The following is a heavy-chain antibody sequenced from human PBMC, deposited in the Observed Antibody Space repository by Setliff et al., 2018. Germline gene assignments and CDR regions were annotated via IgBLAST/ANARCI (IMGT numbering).Heavy chain of an antibody. V-gene: IGHV4-34*01. J-gene: IGHJ4*02. Sequence: SETLSLTCAAHGGSFSDYYRTWIRQPPGKGLEWIGEINHSGSTKYSPSLESRVTMSVDPSKNQFSLKVTSVTAADTAVYYCARGRNVAARLLDSWGRGTLVTVSS. CDR2: INHSGST. CDR1: GGSFSDYY. D-gene: IGHD6-6*01. CDR3: ARGRNVAARLLDS.